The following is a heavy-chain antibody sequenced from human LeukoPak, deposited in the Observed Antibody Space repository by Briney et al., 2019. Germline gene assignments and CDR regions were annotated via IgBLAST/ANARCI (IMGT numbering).Heavy chain of an antibody. J-gene: IGHJ4*02. CDR1: GFTFSSYA. V-gene: IGHV3-23*01. CDR2: ISGSGGST. Sequence: QAGGSLRLSCAASGFTFSSYAMSWVRLAPGKGLEWVSGISGSGGSTYYADSVKGRFTISRDNSKNTLYLQMNSLRAEDTAVYYCAKPQMGVRYCSGGSCYSLGYWGQGTLVTVSS. CDR3: AKPQMGVRYCSGGSCYSLGY. D-gene: IGHD2-15*01.